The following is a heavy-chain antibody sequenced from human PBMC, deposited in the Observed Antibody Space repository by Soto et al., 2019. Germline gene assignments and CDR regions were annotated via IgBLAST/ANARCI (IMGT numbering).Heavy chain of an antibody. D-gene: IGHD4-17*01. CDR3: AKDRYGDYDGRFDY. CDR2: ISGSGGST. J-gene: IGHJ4*02. Sequence: EVQLLESGGGLVQPGGSLRLSCAASGFTFSSYAMSWVRQAPGKGLEWGSAISGSGGSTYYADSVKGRFTISRDNSKNTMDLQMNSLRAEDTAVYYCAKDRYGDYDGRFDYWGQGTLVTVSS. CDR1: GFTFSSYA. V-gene: IGHV3-23*01.